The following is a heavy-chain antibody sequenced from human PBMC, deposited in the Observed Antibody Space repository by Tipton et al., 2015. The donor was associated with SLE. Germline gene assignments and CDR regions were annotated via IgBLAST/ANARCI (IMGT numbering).Heavy chain of an antibody. CDR2: INPKSGNT. J-gene: IGHJ5*01. CDR3: AGVKIGGWLDS. Sequence: QLVQSGAEVKKPGASVKVSCKTSGYTFSNYDINWVRQATGQGLEWMGWINPKSGNTGYVQKFQGRVTMTTDTSISTAYMELRSLRSDDTAVIYCAGVKIGGWLDSWGQGTLVTVSS. D-gene: IGHD4-23*01. CDR1: GYTFSNYD. V-gene: IGHV1-8*01.